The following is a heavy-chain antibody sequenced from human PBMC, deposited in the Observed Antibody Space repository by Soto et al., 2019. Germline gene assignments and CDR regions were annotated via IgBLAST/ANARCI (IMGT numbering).Heavy chain of an antibody. D-gene: IGHD6-13*01. CDR1: GFTFSTYA. CDR3: ARILYSNTFYYYYMDV. Sequence: GGSLRLSCATAGFTFSTYAMSWVRQAPGKGLEWVSAIRGSGGSTYYADSVKGRFTISRHNSRNTLYLQMNSLRTEDTAVYYCARILYSNTFYYYYMDVWGKGTTVTVSS. J-gene: IGHJ6*03. CDR2: IRGSGGST. V-gene: IGHV3-23*01.